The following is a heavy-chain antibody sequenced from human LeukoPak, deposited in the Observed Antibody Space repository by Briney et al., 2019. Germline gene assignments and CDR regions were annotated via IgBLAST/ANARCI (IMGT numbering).Heavy chain of an antibody. CDR3: VKDLVPAASSRWFDS. J-gene: IGHJ5*01. Sequence: GGSLRLSCAASGFLFSSYGMHWVRQSPGKGLDWVAAIWYDESKTYYADSVKGRFTISRDSSENTLYLQMTSLRAEDAAIYYCVKDLVPAASSRWFDSWGQGTLVTVS. CDR1: GFLFSSYG. V-gene: IGHV3-33*06. D-gene: IGHD2-2*01. CDR2: IWYDESKT.